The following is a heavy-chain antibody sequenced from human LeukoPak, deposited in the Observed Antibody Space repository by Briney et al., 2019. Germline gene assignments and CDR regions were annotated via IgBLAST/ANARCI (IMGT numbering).Heavy chain of an antibody. J-gene: IGHJ4*02. CDR2: IIHIFGTA. D-gene: IGHD3-22*01. Sequence: SVKVSCKASGGTFSSYAISWVRQAPGQGLEWMGRIIHIFGTANYAQKFQGRVTITTDESTSTAYMELSSLRSEDTAVYYCARGRYYDSSGPFDYWGQGTLVTVSS. V-gene: IGHV1-69*05. CDR1: GGTFSSYA. CDR3: ARGRYYDSSGPFDY.